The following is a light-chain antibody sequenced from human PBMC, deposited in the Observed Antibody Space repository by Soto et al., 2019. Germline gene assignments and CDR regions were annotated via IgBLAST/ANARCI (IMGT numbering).Light chain of an antibody. CDR1: QSVSSN. Sequence: EILMTQSPSTLSVSLGERATISCKASQSVSSNLAWYQQKPGQAPRLLIYGASTRATGIPARFSGSGSGTEFTLTINSLQSEDFAVYYCQQYNNWPRTFGQGTKVDIK. V-gene: IGKV3-15*01. J-gene: IGKJ1*01. CDR3: QQYNNWPRT. CDR2: GAS.